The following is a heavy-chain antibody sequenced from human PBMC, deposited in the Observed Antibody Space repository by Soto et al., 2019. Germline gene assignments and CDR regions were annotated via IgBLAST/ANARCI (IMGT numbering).Heavy chain of an antibody. V-gene: IGHV1-18*04. Sequence: QDHLVQSGPEVKKPGASVKVSCKASGYIFTNYGINWVRQAPGQGLEWMGWISAYNGNTNFAQTVQGRLTMTTDTSTATSYMELRSLTYDDTAVYFCARSSARGSHGPDDNSMDVWGQGTTVTVSS. CDR2: ISAYNGNT. CDR1: GYIFTNYG. J-gene: IGHJ6*02. D-gene: IGHD1-1*01. CDR3: ARSSARGSHGPDDNSMDV.